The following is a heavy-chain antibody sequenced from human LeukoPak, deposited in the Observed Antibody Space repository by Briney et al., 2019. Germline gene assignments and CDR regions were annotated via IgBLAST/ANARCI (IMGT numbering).Heavy chain of an antibody. CDR2: IYHSGST. Sequence: SETLSLTCAVSGYSISSGYYWGWIRQPPGKGLEWIGSIYHSGSTFYTPSLKSRVTISVDTSKNQFSLKLSSVTAADTAVYYCARITSGGTGYDYWGQGTLVTVSS. J-gene: IGHJ4*02. D-gene: IGHD3/OR15-3a*01. CDR1: GYSISSGYY. V-gene: IGHV4-38-2*01. CDR3: ARITSGGTGYDY.